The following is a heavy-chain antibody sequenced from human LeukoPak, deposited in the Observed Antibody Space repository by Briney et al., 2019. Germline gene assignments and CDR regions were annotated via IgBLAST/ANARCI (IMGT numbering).Heavy chain of an antibody. CDR3: ARVTIAAAGKGEVYFDY. V-gene: IGHV4-61*02. J-gene: IGHJ4*02. CDR1: GDSISSSSYS. CDR2: IYIFGNI. D-gene: IGHD6-13*01. Sequence: SETLSLTCTVSGDSISSSSYSWSWIRQPAGKGPEWIGRIYIFGNINYNPSLKSRVTISVDRSKNQFSLKLSSVTAADTAVYYWARVTIAAAGKGEVYFDYWGQGTLVTVSS.